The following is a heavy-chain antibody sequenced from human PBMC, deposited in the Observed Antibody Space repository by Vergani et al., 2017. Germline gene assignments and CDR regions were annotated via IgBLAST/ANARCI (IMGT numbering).Heavy chain of an antibody. D-gene: IGHD2-2*01. CDR2: ISYDGSNK. V-gene: IGHV3-30*18. CDR1: GFTLSSYG. J-gene: IGHJ6*02. CDR3: AKTEYTSCSVACWAYYYYGMDV. Sequence: QVQLVGSGGGVVRPGGSRRLSCAASGFTLSSYGMHGFRRAQGRGRRGVAVISYDGSNKYYADSVKGRFTISRDNSKNTLYLQMNSLRAEDTAVYYCAKTEYTSCSVACWAYYYYGMDVWGQGTTVTVSS.